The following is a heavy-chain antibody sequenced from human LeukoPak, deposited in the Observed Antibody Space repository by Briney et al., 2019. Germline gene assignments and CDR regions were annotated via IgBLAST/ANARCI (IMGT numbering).Heavy chain of an antibody. CDR3: AKDTGLVVTAIDY. J-gene: IGHJ4*02. CDR2: ISWNSGSI. V-gene: IGHV3-9*01. Sequence: GGSLKPPFSAFGFTFDGFAIPLVPQAPGKVLGWVPGISWNSGSIGYADSVKGRFTISRDNAKNSLYLQMNSLRAEDTALYYCAKDTGLVVTAIDYWGQGTLVTVSS. CDR1: GFTFDGFA. D-gene: IGHD2-21*02.